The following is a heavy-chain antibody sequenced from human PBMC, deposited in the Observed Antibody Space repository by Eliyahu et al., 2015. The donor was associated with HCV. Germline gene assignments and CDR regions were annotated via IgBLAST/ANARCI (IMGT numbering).Heavy chain of an antibody. V-gene: IGHV4-31*03. CDR3: ARDKLYCSGGTCYSGANFDY. J-gene: IGHJ4*02. CDR2: IYYRGST. Sequence: QVQLQESGPGLVNPSQTLSLXCTVSGGSISXGXYXWXWIRQHPGKGLEWIGHIYYRGSTYYNPSLKSRVTISVDTSKNQFSLKLSSVTDADTAVYFCARDKLYCSGGTCYSGANFDYWGQGTLVTVSS. D-gene: IGHD2-15*01. CDR1: GGSISXGXYX.